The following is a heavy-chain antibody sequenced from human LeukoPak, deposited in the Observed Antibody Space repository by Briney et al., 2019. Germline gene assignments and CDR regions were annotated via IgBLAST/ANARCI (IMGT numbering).Heavy chain of an antibody. CDR1: GGSISSGSYY. V-gene: IGHV4-61*02. Sequence: SETLSLTCTVSGGSISSGSYYWSWIRQPAGKGLEWIGRIYTSGSTNYNPSLKSRVTISVDTSKNQCSLKLSSVTAADTAVYYCARAPGGRGAFDIWGQGTMVTVSS. J-gene: IGHJ3*02. D-gene: IGHD3-16*01. CDR2: IYTSGST. CDR3: ARAPGGRGAFDI.